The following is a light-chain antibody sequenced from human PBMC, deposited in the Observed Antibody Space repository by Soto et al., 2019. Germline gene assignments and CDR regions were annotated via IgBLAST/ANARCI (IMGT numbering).Light chain of an antibody. CDR1: QSVSSN. V-gene: IGKV3-11*01. Sequence: EIVMTQSPASLSVSPGERATLSCRASQSVSSNLAWYQQKPGQAPRLLIYDASNRATGVPARFSGSGSGTDFTLTISSLEPEDFATYYCQQLFIYPPTFGPGTKGDIK. CDR3: QQLFIYPPT. J-gene: IGKJ3*01. CDR2: DAS.